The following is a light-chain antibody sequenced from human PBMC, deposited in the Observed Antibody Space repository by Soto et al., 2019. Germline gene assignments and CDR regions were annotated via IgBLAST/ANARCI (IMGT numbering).Light chain of an antibody. CDR3: QTWGTGIVV. CDR2: LNSDGSH. CDR1: SGHSTFA. J-gene: IGLJ2*01. V-gene: IGLV4-69*01. Sequence: QLVLTQSPSASASLGASVKLICTLSSGHSTFAIAWHQQKPEKGPRYLMKLNSDGSHTKGDGIPDRFSGSISGAERYLTISSLQSEDEADYYCQTWGTGIVVFGGGTKLTVL.